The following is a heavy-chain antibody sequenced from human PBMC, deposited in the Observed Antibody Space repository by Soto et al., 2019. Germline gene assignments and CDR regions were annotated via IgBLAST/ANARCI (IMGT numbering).Heavy chain of an antibody. CDR2: IYHSGST. CDR3: ARAHYGDYGYGMDA. J-gene: IGHJ6*02. D-gene: IGHD4-17*01. CDR1: GGSISSGGYS. Sequence: SETLSHTCAVSGGSISSGGYSWSWIRQPPGKGLEWIGYIYHSGSTYYNPSLKSRVTISVDRSKNQFSLKLSSVTAADTAVYYCARAHYGDYGYGMDAWGQGTTDTVSS. V-gene: IGHV4-30-2*01.